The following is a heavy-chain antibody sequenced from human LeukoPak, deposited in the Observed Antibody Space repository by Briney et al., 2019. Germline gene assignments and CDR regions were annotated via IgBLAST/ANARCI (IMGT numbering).Heavy chain of an antibody. V-gene: IGHV1-18*01. D-gene: IGHD6-13*01. CDR3: ASSFASSWYGMDV. Sequence: EASVKVSCKASGYTFTSYGISWVRQAPGQGLEWMGWISAYNGNTNYAQKLQGRVTMTTDTSTSTAYMELSSLRSEDTAVYYCASSFASSWYGMDVWGQGTTVTVSS. J-gene: IGHJ6*02. CDR2: ISAYNGNT. CDR1: GYTFTSYG.